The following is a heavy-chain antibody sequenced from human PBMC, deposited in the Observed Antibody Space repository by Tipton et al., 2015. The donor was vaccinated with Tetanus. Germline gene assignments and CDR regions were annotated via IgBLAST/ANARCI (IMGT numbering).Heavy chain of an antibody. CDR1: GFTFDDDA. D-gene: IGHD6-6*01. CDR2: ISWNSDTK. Sequence: SLRPSCVGSGFTFDDDAMHWVRQAPGKGLEWVSSISWNSDTKGYADSVKGRFTISRDNDKNSLYLQMNSLRTEDTALYYCAKSQQLVLDSWGQGTLVTVSS. CDR3: AKSQQLVLDS. J-gene: IGHJ4*02. V-gene: IGHV3-9*01.